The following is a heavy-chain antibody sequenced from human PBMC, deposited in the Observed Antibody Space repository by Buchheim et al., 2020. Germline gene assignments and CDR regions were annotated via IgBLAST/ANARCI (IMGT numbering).Heavy chain of an antibody. V-gene: IGHV3-30*18. Sequence: QVQLVESGGGVVQPGRSLRLSCAASGFTFSSYGMHWVRQAPGKGLEWVAVISYNGSNKYYADSVKGRFTISRYNSKNTLYLQMNSLRAEDTAVYYCAKDIYGSGSGTGVYGMDVWGQGTT. CDR1: GFTFSSYG. J-gene: IGHJ6*02. D-gene: IGHD3-10*01. CDR3: AKDIYGSGSGTGVYGMDV. CDR2: ISYNGSNK.